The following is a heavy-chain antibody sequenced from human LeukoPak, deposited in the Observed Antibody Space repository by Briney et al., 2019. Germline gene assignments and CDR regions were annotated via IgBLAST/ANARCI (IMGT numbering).Heavy chain of an antibody. CDR3: AREDSSWFAFDI. D-gene: IGHD6-13*01. CDR1: GASVTSTNW. V-gene: IGHV4-4*02. CDR2: IDHTGNT. J-gene: IGHJ3*02. Sequence: SGTLSLNCAVSGASVTSTNWWNWVRQPPGKGLEWIGEIDHTGNTNYNPSLKSRVTISVDTSKNQFSLKLSSVTAADTAVYYCAREDSSWFAFDIWGQGTMVTVSS.